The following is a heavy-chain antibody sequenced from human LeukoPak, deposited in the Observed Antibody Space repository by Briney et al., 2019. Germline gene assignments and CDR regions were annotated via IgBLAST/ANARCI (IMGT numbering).Heavy chain of an antibody. Sequence: ASVKVSCKASGYTFTSYGISWVRQAPGQGLEWMGWISAYNGNTNYAQTLQGRATMTTDTSTSTAYMELRSLRSDDTAVYYCARGARSGYYCDYWGQGTLVTVSS. V-gene: IGHV1-18*01. J-gene: IGHJ4*02. CDR2: ISAYNGNT. D-gene: IGHD3-3*01. CDR1: GYTFTSYG. CDR3: ARGARSGYYCDY.